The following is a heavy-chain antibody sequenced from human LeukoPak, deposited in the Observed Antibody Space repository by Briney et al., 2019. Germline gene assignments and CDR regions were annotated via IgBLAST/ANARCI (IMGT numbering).Heavy chain of an antibody. CDR3: AKDVVFGSDYYPHNFDY. CDR2: ISGNGGSA. V-gene: IGHV3-23*01. CDR1: GFTFAHYA. Sequence: GGSLRLSCAASGFTFAHYAMSWVRQAPGKGLEWVSAISGNGGSAYYTEPVKGRFTISRDNSKNTLYLQMNSLRADDTAVFYCAKDVVFGSDYYPHNFDYWGQGTLVTVSS. D-gene: IGHD3-10*01. J-gene: IGHJ4*02.